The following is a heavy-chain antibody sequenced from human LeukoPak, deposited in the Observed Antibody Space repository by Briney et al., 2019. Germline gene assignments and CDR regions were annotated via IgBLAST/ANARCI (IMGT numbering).Heavy chain of an antibody. CDR2: IYHSGST. Sequence: PSETLSLTCTVSGYSISTGYYWGWIRQSPGKGLEWIGSIYHSGSTYYNPSLKSRVTISLDTSKNQFSLKLSSVIAADTAVYYCARVDWLANHYYYMDVWGKGTTVTVSS. V-gene: IGHV4-38-2*02. D-gene: IGHD2-21*01. J-gene: IGHJ6*03. CDR3: ARVDWLANHYYYMDV. CDR1: GYSISTGYY.